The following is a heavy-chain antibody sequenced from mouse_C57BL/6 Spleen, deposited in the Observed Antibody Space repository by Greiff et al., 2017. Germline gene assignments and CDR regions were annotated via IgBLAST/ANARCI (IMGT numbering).Heavy chain of an antibody. CDR3: ARWCIGYSWYFDV. D-gene: IGHD2-14*01. Sequence: QVQLQQPGAELVKPGASVKLSCKASGYTFTSYWMHWVKQRPGQGLEWIGMIHPNSGSTNYNEKFKSKATLTVDKSSSTAYMQLSSLTSEDSAVYYCARWCIGYSWYFDVWGTGTTVTVSS. CDR1: GYTFTSYW. CDR2: IHPNSGST. V-gene: IGHV1-64*01. J-gene: IGHJ1*03.